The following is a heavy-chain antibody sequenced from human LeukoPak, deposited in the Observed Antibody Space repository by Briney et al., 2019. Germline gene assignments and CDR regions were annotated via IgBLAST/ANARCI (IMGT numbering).Heavy chain of an antibody. D-gene: IGHD3-10*01. Sequence: GASVKVSCKASGGTFSSYAISWVRQAPGQGLEWMGGIIPIFGTANYAQKFQGRVTITADESTSTAYMELSSLRSEDTAVYYCARDSTYGSGRPYYYYYMDVWGKGTTVTISS. CDR2: IIPIFGTA. J-gene: IGHJ6*03. V-gene: IGHV1-69*13. CDR1: GGTFSSYA. CDR3: ARDSTYGSGRPYYYYYMDV.